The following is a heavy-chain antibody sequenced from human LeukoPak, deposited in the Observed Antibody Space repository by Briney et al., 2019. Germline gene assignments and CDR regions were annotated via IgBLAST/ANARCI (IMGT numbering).Heavy chain of an antibody. CDR2: ISSSGSTI. V-gene: IGHV3-11*01. CDR1: GFTFSDYY. Sequence: GGSLRLSCAASGFTFSDYYMSWIRQAPGKGLEWVSYISSSGSTIYYADSVKGRFTISRDNAKNSLYLQMNSLRAEDTAVYYCATIEQFPTFDYWGQGTLVTVSS. D-gene: IGHD2-21*01. CDR3: ATIEQFPTFDY. J-gene: IGHJ4*02.